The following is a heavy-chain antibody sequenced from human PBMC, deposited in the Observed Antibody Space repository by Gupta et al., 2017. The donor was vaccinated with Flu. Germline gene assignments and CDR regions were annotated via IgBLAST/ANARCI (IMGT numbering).Heavy chain of an antibody. V-gene: IGHV4-39*01. Sequence: QVQLQESCPGLMKASETLSLTCTVSGVSISSSSYFCVWIRQPPGKGLEWIGSIYDSGSTSDDPSVNSLVTMSVDTAKNQLSLRMRSVTAADTAVYYCARKVTHTHLDYWGQGTLVTVSS. CDR2: IYDSGST. CDR3: ARKVTHTHLDY. D-gene: IGHD2-21*02. CDR1: GVSISSSSYF. J-gene: IGHJ4*02.